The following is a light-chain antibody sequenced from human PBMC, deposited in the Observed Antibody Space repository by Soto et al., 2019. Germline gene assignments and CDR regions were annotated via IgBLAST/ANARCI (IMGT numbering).Light chain of an antibody. CDR2: GAS. Sequence: EIVMTPSPATPSVSTGERATLSCRASQSVSSNLAWYQQKPGQAPRLLIYGASTRATGIPARFSGSGSGTEFTLTISSLQSEDCAVYYCQQYNNWPVTFGGGTKVDIK. J-gene: IGKJ4*01. CDR1: QSVSSN. CDR3: QQYNNWPVT. V-gene: IGKV3-15*01.